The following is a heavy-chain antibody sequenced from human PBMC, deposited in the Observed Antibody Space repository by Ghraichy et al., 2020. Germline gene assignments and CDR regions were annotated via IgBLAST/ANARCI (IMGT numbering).Heavy chain of an antibody. CDR1: GGSITSSNYY. J-gene: IGHJ2*01. CDR3: VESLVLIRYFDL. D-gene: IGHD3-3*01. CDR2: MHHTGST. Sequence: SETLSLTCTVSGGSITSSNYYWGWIRQPPGKELEWIGSMHHTGSTYYNPSLENRLTISADTSKNEFSLKLSSVTAADTAVYYCVESLVLIRYFDLCGRGTRVTVST. V-gene: IGHV4-39*01.